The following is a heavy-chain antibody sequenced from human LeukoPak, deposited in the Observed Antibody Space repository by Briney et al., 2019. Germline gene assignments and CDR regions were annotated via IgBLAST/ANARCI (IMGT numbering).Heavy chain of an antibody. CDR2: IKQDGSET. V-gene: IGHV3-7*01. CDR3: ARGGSGYSYGKIDS. J-gene: IGHJ4*02. D-gene: IGHD5-18*01. Sequence: PGGSLRLSCAASGFTFSNYWMNWVRQAPGKGLEWVANIKQDGSETYYVDSVKGRFTISRDNAKNSPYLQMNSLRDEDTAVYYCARGGSGYSYGKIDSWGQGILVTVSS. CDR1: GFTFSNYW.